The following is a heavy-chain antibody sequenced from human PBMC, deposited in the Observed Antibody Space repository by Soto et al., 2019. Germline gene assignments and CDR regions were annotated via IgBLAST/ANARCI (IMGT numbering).Heavy chain of an antibody. Sequence: ASVKVSCKASGYTFTSYGISWVRQAPGQGLEWMGWISAYNGNTNYAQKLQGRVTMTTDTSTSTAYMELRSLRSDDTAVYYCAREDHYYDSSGYPRPLDDWGQGTLVTVSS. CDR2: ISAYNGNT. J-gene: IGHJ4*02. CDR3: AREDHYYDSSGYPRPLDD. V-gene: IGHV1-18*01. CDR1: GYTFTSYG. D-gene: IGHD3-22*01.